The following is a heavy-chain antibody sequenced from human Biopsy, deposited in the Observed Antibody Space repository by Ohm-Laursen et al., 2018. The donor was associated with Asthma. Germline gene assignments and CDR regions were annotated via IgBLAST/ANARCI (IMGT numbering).Heavy chain of an antibody. CDR3: ARTFHFWSPYHAEHYQL. CDR1: GFTFSSYG. CDR2: IKHDGTEK. J-gene: IGHJ1*01. V-gene: IGHV3-7*01. Sequence: SLRLSCAASGFTFSSYGKHWVRQAPGKGLEWVANIKHDGTEKNHVDSLKGRFTISRDNAKDSLYLQMNSLRAEDTAVYYCARTFHFWSPYHAEHYQLWGQGTLVTVSS. D-gene: IGHD3-3*02.